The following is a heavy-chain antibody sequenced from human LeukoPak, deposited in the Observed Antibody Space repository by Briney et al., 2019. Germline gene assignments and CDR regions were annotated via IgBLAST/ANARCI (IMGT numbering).Heavy chain of an antibody. V-gene: IGHV4-59*01. CDR1: GFTFTTYW. Sequence: GSLRLSCAASGFTFTTYWMSWIRQPPGKGLEWIGYIYYSGSTNYNPSLKSRVTMSVDTSKNQFSLKLSSVTAADTALYYCARDRRSAAAGYYYYYMDVWGKGTTVTVSS. J-gene: IGHJ6*03. CDR2: IYYSGST. D-gene: IGHD6-13*01. CDR3: ARDRRSAAAGYYYYYMDV.